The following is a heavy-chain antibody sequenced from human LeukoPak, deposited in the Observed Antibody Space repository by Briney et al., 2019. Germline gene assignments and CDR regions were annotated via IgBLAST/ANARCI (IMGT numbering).Heavy chain of an antibody. J-gene: IGHJ6*02. CDR2: INHNGNVN. Sequence: GGSLRLSCAASGFTFTSYSMNWVRQAPGKGLEWVASINHNGNVNYYVDSVKGRFTISRDNAKNSLYLQMSNLRAEDTAVYFCARGGGLDVWGQGATVTVSS. V-gene: IGHV3-7*03. D-gene: IGHD3-16*01. CDR1: GFTFTSYS. CDR3: ARGGGLDV.